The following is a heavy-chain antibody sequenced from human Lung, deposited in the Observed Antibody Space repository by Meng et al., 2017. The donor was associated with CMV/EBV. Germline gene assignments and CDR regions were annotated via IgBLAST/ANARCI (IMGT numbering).Heavy chain of an antibody. V-gene: IGHV1-18*01. Sequence: QVHLLQVGPGVKKPGASVRVSCKASGYTFGSYGICWVRQAPGQGLEWMGWFVNYVDTYPAPKFQGRVTMTTDTHTNTAFMELRSLTSDDTAVYYCASGTPGRSYCDYWGQGTLVTVSS. CDR1: GYTFGSYG. D-gene: IGHD2-15*01. CDR3: ASGTPGRSYCDY. CDR2: FVNYVDT. J-gene: IGHJ4*02.